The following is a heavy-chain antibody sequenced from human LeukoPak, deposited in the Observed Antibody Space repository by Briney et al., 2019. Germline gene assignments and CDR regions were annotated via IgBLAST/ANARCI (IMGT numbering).Heavy chain of an antibody. J-gene: IGHJ4*02. Sequence: GGSLRLSCAASGFTFSNYWMHWVRQAPGKGLVWVSRLNADGNSITYADSVRGRFTISRDNAKNTVHLQMNSLRVEDTAVYYCARAKPKNMVRGPIMRRESRYYFDYWGQGTLVTVSS. V-gene: IGHV3-74*01. D-gene: IGHD3-10*01. CDR1: GFTFSNYW. CDR2: LNADGNSI. CDR3: ARAKPKNMVRGPIMRRESRYYFDY.